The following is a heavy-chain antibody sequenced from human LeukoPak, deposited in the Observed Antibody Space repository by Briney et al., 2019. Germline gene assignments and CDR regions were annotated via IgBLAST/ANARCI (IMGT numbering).Heavy chain of an antibody. CDR3: AKDIYPSIAVAGTFDY. J-gene: IGHJ4*02. V-gene: IGHV3-9*01. Sequence: SGRSLLLSCAASGFSFDDYAMHWVRQAPGKGLEWVSGISWNSGSISYADSVKGRFTISRDNAKNSLYLQMNSLRAEDTALYYCAKDIYPSIAVAGTFDYWGQGTLVTVSS. CDR1: GFSFDDYA. CDR2: ISWNSGSI. D-gene: IGHD6-19*01.